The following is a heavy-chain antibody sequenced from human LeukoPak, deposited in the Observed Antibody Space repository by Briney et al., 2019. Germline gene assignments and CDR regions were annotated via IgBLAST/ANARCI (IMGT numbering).Heavy chain of an antibody. Sequence: SGTLSLTCAVSGGSISSSNWWSWVRQPPGKGLEWIGEIYNSGSTNYNPSLKSRVTISVDKSKNQFSLKLSSVTAADTAVYYCARGPGGGGYYFDYWGQGTLVTVSS. CDR3: ARGPGGGGYYFDY. J-gene: IGHJ4*02. CDR2: IYNSGST. D-gene: IGHD3-10*01. V-gene: IGHV4-4*02. CDR1: GGSISSSNW.